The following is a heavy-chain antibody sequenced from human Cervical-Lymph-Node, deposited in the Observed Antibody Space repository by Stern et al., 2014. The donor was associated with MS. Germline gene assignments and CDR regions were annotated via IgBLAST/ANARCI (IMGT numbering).Heavy chain of an antibody. CDR3: ARPTSSGWYSFDS. CDR2: ISISNGNI. J-gene: IGHJ4*02. D-gene: IGHD6-19*01. Sequence: QVQLVQSGAEVKKPGASVKVSCKASGYTFSRYPIPWVRQAPGQGLEWMGWISISNGNIKYAQQFQDRVTMTTNTSTSTAYIQLRSLRSDDTAVYYCARPTSSGWYSFDSWGQGTLVTVSS. CDR1: GYTFSRYP. V-gene: IGHV1-18*01.